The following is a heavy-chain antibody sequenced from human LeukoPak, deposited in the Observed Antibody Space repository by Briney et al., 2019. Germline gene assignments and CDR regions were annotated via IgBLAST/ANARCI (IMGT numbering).Heavy chain of an antibody. J-gene: IGHJ5*02. CDR3: ARAAAVSGAFRDNWFDP. V-gene: IGHV3-21*01. CDR2: ISSSSSYI. CDR1: GFTFDDFG. Sequence: PGGSLRLSCAASGFTFDDFGMSWVRQAPGKGREWVSSISSSSSYIYYADSVKGRFTISRDNAKNSLYLQMNSLRAEDTAVYYCARAAAVSGAFRDNWFDPWGQGTLVTVSS. D-gene: IGHD6-13*01.